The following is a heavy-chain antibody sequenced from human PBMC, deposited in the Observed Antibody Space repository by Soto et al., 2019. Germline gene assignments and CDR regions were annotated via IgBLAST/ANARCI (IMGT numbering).Heavy chain of an antibody. Sequence: AGGSLRLSCTASGFTFGDYAMSWVRQAPGKGLEWVGFIRSKAYGGTTEYAASVKGRFTISRDDSKSIAYLQMNSLKTEDTAVYYCTRDEGIVVVVAAFYYYYGMDVWGQGTTVTVSS. CDR1: GFTFGDYA. J-gene: IGHJ6*02. D-gene: IGHD2-15*01. V-gene: IGHV3-49*04. CDR2: IRSKAYGGTT. CDR3: TRDEGIVVVVAAFYYYYGMDV.